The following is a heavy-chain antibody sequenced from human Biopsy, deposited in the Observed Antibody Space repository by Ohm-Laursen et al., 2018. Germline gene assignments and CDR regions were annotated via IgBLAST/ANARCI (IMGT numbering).Heavy chain of an antibody. D-gene: IGHD3-22*01. CDR3: ARDRGYYSDRTVPGYFDL. CDR2: VYYTGST. CDR1: GDSISSYY. Sequence: PSETLSLTCTVSGDSISSYYWSWIRQPPGKGLQWIGYVYYTGSTDYNPSLQSRVTISVDTSKNHFSLRLRSVTPADTAIYYCARDRGYYSDRTVPGYFDLWGRGTLVTVSP. V-gene: IGHV4-59*01. J-gene: IGHJ2*01.